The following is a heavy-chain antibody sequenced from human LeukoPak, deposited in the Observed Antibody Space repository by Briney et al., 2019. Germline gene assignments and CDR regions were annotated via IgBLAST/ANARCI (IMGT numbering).Heavy chain of an antibody. CDR2: ISGSGGST. D-gene: IGHD3-3*01. CDR3: AKAVDFWSGYSKTYYFDY. J-gene: IGHJ4*02. CDR1: GFTFSSYA. V-gene: IGHV3-23*01. Sequence: GGSLRLSCAASGFTFSSYAMSWVRQAPGKGLEWVSAISGSGGSTYYADSVKGRFTISRDNSKNTLYLQMNSLRAEDTAVYYCAKAVDFWSGYSKTYYFDYWGQGTLVTVSS.